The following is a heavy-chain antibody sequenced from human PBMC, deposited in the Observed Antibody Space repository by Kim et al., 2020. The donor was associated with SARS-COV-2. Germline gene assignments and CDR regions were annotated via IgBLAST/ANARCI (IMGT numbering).Heavy chain of an antibody. CDR2: ISSSSSYI. V-gene: IGHV3-21*01. Sequence: GGSLRLSCAASGFTFSSYSMNWVRQAPGKGLEWVSSISSSSSYIYYADSVKGRFTISRDNAKNSLYLQMNSLRAEDTAVYYCARVAGFGELLPQDYWGQGTLVTVSS. D-gene: IGHD3-10*01. CDR1: GFTFSSYS. J-gene: IGHJ4*02. CDR3: ARVAGFGELLPQDY.